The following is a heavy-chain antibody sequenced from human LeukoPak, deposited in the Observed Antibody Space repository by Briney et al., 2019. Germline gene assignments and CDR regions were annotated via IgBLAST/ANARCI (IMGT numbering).Heavy chain of an antibody. J-gene: IGHJ4*02. CDR3: ATIGGVYYYDSSEAY. D-gene: IGHD3-22*01. Sequence: PGGSLRLSCAASGVTFSSYSMNWVRQAPGKGLEWVSSISSSSSYIYYADSVKGRFTISRDNAKNSLYLQMNSLRAEDTAVYYCATIGGVYYYDSSEAYWGQGTLVTVSS. CDR2: ISSSSSYI. V-gene: IGHV3-21*01. CDR1: GVTFSSYS.